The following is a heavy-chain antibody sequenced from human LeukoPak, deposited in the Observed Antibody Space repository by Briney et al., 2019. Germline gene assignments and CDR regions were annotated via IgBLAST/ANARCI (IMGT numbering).Heavy chain of an antibody. CDR2: IYSGGST. CDR1: GFTFSSYG. Sequence: GGSLRLSCAASGFTFSSYGMHWVRQAPGKGLEWVSVIYSGGSTYYADSVKGRFTISRDNSKNTLYLQMNSLRAEDTAVYYCARQAGYWYFDLWGRGTLVTVSS. J-gene: IGHJ2*01. V-gene: IGHV3-66*04. CDR3: ARQAGYWYFDL.